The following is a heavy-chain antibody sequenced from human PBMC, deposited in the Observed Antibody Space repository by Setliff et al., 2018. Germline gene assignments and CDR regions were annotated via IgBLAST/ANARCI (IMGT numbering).Heavy chain of an antibody. J-gene: IGHJ4*02. V-gene: IGHV4-61*02. Sequence: SETLSLTCTVSGGSISSGSYYWRWIRQPAGKGLEWIGRIYTSGSTNYNPSLKSRVTISVDTSKNQFSLKLSSVTAADTAVYYCASYRQDVNYWGQGALVTVSS. CDR1: GGSISSGSYY. CDR2: IYTSGST. D-gene: IGHD4-4*01. CDR3: ASYRQDVNY.